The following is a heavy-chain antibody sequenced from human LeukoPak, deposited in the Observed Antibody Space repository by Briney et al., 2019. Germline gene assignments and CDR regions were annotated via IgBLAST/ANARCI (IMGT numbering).Heavy chain of an antibody. J-gene: IGHJ4*02. Sequence: ASVKVSCKASGYTFTGYYMHWVRQAPGQGLEWMGWINPNSGGTNYAQKVQGRVTMTRDTSISTAYMQLSRLRSDDTAVYYCARRLFDSYGYGDYWGQGTLVTVSS. D-gene: IGHD5-18*01. CDR3: ARRLFDSYGYGDY. CDR2: INPNSGGT. V-gene: IGHV1-2*02. CDR1: GYTFTGYY.